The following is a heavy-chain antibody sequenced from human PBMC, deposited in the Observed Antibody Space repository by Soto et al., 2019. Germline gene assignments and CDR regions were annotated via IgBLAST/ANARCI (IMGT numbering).Heavy chain of an antibody. CDR1: GYTFTSYG. CDR2: ISAYNGNT. Sequence: ASVKVSCKASGYTFTSYGISWVRQAPGQGLEWMGWISAYNGNTNYAQKLQGRVTMTTDTSTSTAYMELRSLRSDDTAVFYCARRRQDYDFWKYGMDVWGQGTTVTVPS. CDR3: ARRRQDYDFWKYGMDV. V-gene: IGHV1-18*01. D-gene: IGHD3-3*01. J-gene: IGHJ6*02.